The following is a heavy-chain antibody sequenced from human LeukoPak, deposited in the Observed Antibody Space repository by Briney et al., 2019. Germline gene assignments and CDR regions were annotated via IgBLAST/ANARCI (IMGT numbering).Heavy chain of an antibody. Sequence: XXASXXTFTCYYMHXVRQAPGQGLEWXGRINPNSGGTNYAQKFQGRVTMTRDTSISTAYMELSRLRSDDTAVYYCARGMGDYYDSSGYPEFDPWGQGTLVTVSS. CDR2: INPNSGGT. CDR3: ARGMGDYYDSSGYPEFDP. D-gene: IGHD3-22*01. V-gene: IGHV1-2*06. J-gene: IGHJ5*02. CDR1: XXTFTCYY.